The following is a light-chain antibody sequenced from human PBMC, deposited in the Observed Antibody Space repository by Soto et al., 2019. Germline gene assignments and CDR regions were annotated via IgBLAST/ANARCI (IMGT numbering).Light chain of an antibody. CDR1: QSLSFN. Sequence: ELVLTQSPGTLSLSPGERATLSCRASQSLSFNLAWYQQKPGQAPRLLIYGASNRATGIPDRFSGSGSGTDFTLTISSLQSEDFALYFCQQYNDWPRTFGQGTKVDIK. V-gene: IGKV3D-15*01. J-gene: IGKJ1*01. CDR3: QQYNDWPRT. CDR2: GAS.